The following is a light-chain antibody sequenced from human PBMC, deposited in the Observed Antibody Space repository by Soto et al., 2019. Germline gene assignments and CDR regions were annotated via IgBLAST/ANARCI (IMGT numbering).Light chain of an antibody. CDR2: TAS. V-gene: IGKV1-9*01. CDR1: QGISNY. Sequence: DIQLTQSPSFLSASVGDRVTITCRASQGISNYLAWYQRKPGKAPKLLIYTASTLQGGVPSRFSRSGSGTEFPLNISSLQPEDFATYYCQQLNSYPLTFGGGTKVEIK. CDR3: QQLNSYPLT. J-gene: IGKJ4*01.